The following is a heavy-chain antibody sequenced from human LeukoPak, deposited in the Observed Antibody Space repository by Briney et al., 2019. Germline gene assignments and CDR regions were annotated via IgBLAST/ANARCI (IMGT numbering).Heavy chain of an antibody. CDR1: DGSFSGYY. J-gene: IGHJ2*01. Sequence: SETLSLTCAVYDGSFSGYYWSWIRQPPAKGLEWIGEINHSGSTKYNPSLKSRVIMSIDTSKNQFSLKLSSMIAADTAVYYCARGTHPPWYFVLWGRGTLVTVTS. V-gene: IGHV4-34*01. CDR2: INHSGST. CDR3: ARGTHPPWYFVL.